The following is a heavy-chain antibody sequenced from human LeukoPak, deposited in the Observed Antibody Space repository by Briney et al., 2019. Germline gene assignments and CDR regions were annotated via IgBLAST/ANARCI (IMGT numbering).Heavy chain of an antibody. J-gene: IGHJ6*04. CDR3: AELGITMIGGV. V-gene: IGHV3-30*02. D-gene: IGHD3-10*02. CDR2: IRYDESDK. Sequence: GGSLRLSCAASGFTFTSYGMHWVRQAPGKGLEWVAHIRYDESDKYYADSVKGRFTISRDNAKNSLYLQMNGLRAEDTAVYYRAELGITMIGGVWGKGTTVTISS. CDR1: GFTFTSYG.